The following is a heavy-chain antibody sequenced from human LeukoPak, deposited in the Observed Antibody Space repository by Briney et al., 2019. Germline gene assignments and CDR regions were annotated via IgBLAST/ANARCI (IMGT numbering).Heavy chain of an antibody. CDR3: ARDATYSSGWYIDP. Sequence: ASVKVSCRASGNTFTGYYMHWVRQAPGQGLEWMGWISPNSGGTNYAQKFQGRVTMTRDTSISTAYMELSRLRSDDTAVYYCARDATYSSGWYIDPWGQGTLVTVSS. J-gene: IGHJ5*02. CDR1: GNTFTGYY. CDR2: ISPNSGGT. V-gene: IGHV1-2*02. D-gene: IGHD6-19*01.